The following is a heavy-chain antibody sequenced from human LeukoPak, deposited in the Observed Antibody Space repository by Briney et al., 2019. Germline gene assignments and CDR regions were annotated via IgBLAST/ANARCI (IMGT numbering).Heavy chain of an antibody. Sequence: GGSLRLSCTASGFTFGDYAMSWFSQAPGKGLEWVGFIRSKAYGGTTEYAASVKGRFTISRDDSKSIAYLQMDSLKTEDTAVYYCTRDGPRYGDSPDYWGQGTLVTVSS. CDR3: TRDGPRYGDSPDY. V-gene: IGHV3-49*03. CDR2: IRSKAYGGTT. J-gene: IGHJ4*02. D-gene: IGHD4-17*01. CDR1: GFTFGDYA.